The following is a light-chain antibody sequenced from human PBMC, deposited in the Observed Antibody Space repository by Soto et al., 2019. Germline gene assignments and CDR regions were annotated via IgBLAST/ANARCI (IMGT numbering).Light chain of an antibody. CDR3: QVWDSREV. CDR2: YDS. V-gene: IGLV3-21*04. Sequence: SYELTQPPSVSVAPGETARIPCGANNIGSKSVHWYQQKPGQAPVLIIYYDSDRPSGIPERFSASNSGNTATLTISRVEAGDEADYLCQVWDSREVFGGVTKLTVL. CDR1: NIGSKS. J-gene: IGLJ2*01.